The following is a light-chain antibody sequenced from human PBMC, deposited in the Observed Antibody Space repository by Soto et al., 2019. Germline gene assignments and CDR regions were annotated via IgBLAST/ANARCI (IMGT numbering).Light chain of an antibody. Sequence: DIQMTQSPSILSASVGDRVTITCRASQRIDTWLAWYQQKPGTAPKLLIYQATTLQSGVPSRFSGSGSGTEFPLAISSLEPDDFATYYCQQYETFSPWTFGQGTKVEVK. CDR1: QRIDTW. V-gene: IGKV1-5*03. J-gene: IGKJ1*01. CDR2: QAT. CDR3: QQYETFSPWT.